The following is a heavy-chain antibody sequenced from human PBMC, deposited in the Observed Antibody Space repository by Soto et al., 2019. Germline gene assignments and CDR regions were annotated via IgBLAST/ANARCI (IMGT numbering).Heavy chain of an antibody. J-gene: IGHJ6*02. Sequence: ASVKVSCKASGYTFTSYAMHWVRQAPGQRLEWMGWINAGNGSTKYSQKFQGRVTITRDTSASTAYMELSSLRSEDTAVYYCAGVGYCSSTSCSVYYYYYGMDVWGQGTTVTVSS. CDR1: GYTFTSYA. V-gene: IGHV1-3*01. CDR3: AGVGYCSSTSCSVYYYYYGMDV. CDR2: INAGNGST. D-gene: IGHD2-2*01.